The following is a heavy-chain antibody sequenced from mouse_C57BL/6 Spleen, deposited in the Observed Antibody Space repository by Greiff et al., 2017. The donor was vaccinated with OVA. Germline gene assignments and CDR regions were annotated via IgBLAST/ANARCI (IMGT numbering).Heavy chain of an antibody. CDR2: ISYDGSN. J-gene: IGHJ3*01. Sequence: EVKLVESGPGLVKPSQSLSLTCSVTGYSITSGYYWNWIRQFPGNKLEWMGYISYDGSNNYNPSLKNRISITRDTSKNQFFLKLNSVTTEDTATYYCARGYYDYDGLSWFAYWGQGTLVTVSA. CDR3: ARGYYDYDGLSWFAY. V-gene: IGHV3-6*01. D-gene: IGHD2-4*01. CDR1: GYSITSGYY.